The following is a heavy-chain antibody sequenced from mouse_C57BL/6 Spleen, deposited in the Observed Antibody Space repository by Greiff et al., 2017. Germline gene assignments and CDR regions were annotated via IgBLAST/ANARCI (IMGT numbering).Heavy chain of an antibody. CDR2: IDPSDSYT. CDR3: ASTVTTGGYFDV. CDR1: GYTFTSYW. D-gene: IGHD2-2*01. Sequence: QVHVKQPGAELVKPGASVKLSCKASGYTFTSYWMQWVKQRPGQGLEWIGEIDPSDSYTNYNQKFKGKATLTVDTSSSTAYMQLSSLTSEDSAVYYCASTVTTGGYFDVWGTGTTVTVSS. V-gene: IGHV1-50*01. J-gene: IGHJ1*03.